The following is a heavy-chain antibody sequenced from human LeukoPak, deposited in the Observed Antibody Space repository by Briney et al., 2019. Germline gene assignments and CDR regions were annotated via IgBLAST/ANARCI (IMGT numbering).Heavy chain of an antibody. CDR1: GFSLSIYD. CDR2: ISYDGSNK. D-gene: IGHD4-23*01. J-gene: IGHJ4*02. CDR3: ARDSGGGNPLMY. Sequence: GGSLRLSCAASGFSLSIYDMVWVRQAPGKGLEWVAVISYDGSNKYYADSVKGRFTISRDNSKNTLHLQMNSLRAEDTAVYYCARDSGGGNPLMYWGQGTLVTVSS. V-gene: IGHV3-30*03.